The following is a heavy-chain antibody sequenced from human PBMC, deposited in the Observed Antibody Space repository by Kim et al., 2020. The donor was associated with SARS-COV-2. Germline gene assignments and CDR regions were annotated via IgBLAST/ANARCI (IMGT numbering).Heavy chain of an antibody. CDR2: IYYSGST. Sequence: SETLSLTCTVSGGSISSSSYYWGWIRQPPGKGLEWIGSIYYSGSTYYNPSLKSRVTISVDTSKNQFSLKLSSVTAADTAVYYCARQGITMVRGVGVYYFDYWGQGTLVTVSS. CDR3: ARQGITMVRGVGVYYFDY. D-gene: IGHD3-10*01. V-gene: IGHV4-39*01. J-gene: IGHJ4*02. CDR1: GGSISSSSYY.